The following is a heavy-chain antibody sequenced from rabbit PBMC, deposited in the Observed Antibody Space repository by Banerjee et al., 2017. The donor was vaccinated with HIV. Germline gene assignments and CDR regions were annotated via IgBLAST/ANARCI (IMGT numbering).Heavy chain of an antibody. V-gene: IGHV1S43*01. Sequence: QQQLEESGGGLVKPGGSLTLTCTASGFSFSSNYWICWVRQAPGKGLELIACIYNGDGSTWYASWVNGRFTISRSTSLNTVDLKMTSLTAADTATYFCARGATSSYYLGHFFNLWGPGTLVTVS. CDR3: ARGATSSYYLGHFFNL. CDR2: IYNGDGST. CDR1: GFSFSSNYW. J-gene: IGHJ4*01. D-gene: IGHD8-1*01.